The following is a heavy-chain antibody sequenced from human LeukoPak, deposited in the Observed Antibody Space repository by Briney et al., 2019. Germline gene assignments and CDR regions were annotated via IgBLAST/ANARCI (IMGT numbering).Heavy chain of an antibody. V-gene: IGHV3-7*03. CDR2: IRQDGNEK. Sequence: GGSLRLSCAASGFTFSSYWMSWVRQAPGKGLEWVANIRQDGNEKYYVDSVKGRFTISRDNTKHSLYLQMNSLRAEDTALYYCARDKGADEGSKFDYWGQGTLVTVSS. D-gene: IGHD1-26*01. CDR1: GFTFSSYW. CDR3: ARDKGADEGSKFDY. J-gene: IGHJ4*02.